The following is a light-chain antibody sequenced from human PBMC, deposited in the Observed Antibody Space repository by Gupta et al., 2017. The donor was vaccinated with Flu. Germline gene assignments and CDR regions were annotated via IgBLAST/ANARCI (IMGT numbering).Light chain of an antibody. CDR3: LLYYGDTGV. CDR1: TGTVTSGYY. V-gene: IGLV7-43*01. CDR2: NTN. Sequence: QTVVPQESSLTVSPGGTVTLTCASSTGTVTSGYYPNWFQQKPGQAPRVLIYNTNNKHSWTPARFSGSLLGGKAALTLSGAQPEDEADYYCLLYYGDTGVFGGGTKLTVL. J-gene: IGLJ3*02.